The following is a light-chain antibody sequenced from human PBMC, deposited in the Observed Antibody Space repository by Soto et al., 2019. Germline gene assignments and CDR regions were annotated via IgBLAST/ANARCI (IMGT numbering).Light chain of an antibody. J-gene: IGKJ2*01. CDR3: QQYGSSPYT. CDR2: AAF. CDR1: QSVRDSF. Sequence: EIVLTQSPDTLSLSPGERATLSSRASQSVRDSFLAWYQQKHGQSPRLLIYAAFSRSTGIQERFSGSGSETDFTLTIYRLEPEDFAVYYCQQYGSSPYTFGQGTKLEIK. V-gene: IGKV3-20*01.